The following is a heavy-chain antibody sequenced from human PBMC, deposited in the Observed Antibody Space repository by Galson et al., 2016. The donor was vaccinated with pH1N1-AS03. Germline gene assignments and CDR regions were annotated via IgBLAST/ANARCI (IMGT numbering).Heavy chain of an antibody. V-gene: IGHV3-15*01. CDR2: IKNRENSRTP. CDR1: GFTFSNAW. Sequence: SLRLSCAASGFTFSNAWMSWVRQAPGKGLEWVGLIKNRENSRTPDYADPVKGRFAISRDDSKNTLYLQMNSLKTEDTAVYYCTTDDYGDYRGTGAGTNDAFDMWGQGTMVTVSS. D-gene: IGHD4-17*01. J-gene: IGHJ3*02. CDR3: TTDDYGDYRGTGAGTNDAFDM.